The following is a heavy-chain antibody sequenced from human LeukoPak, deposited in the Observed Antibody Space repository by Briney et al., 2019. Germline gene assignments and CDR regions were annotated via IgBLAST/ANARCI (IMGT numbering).Heavy chain of an antibody. J-gene: IGHJ4*02. CDR2: INSDGSST. CDR3: AREYSSSRYFDN. D-gene: IGHD6-6*01. V-gene: IGHV3-74*01. Sequence: GGSLRPSCAASGFTFSSYWMHWVRQAPGKGLVWVSRINSDGSSTNFADSEKGRFTISRDNARNTLYLQMNSLRAEDTAVYYCAREYSSSRYFDNWGQGTLVTVSS. CDR1: GFTFSSYW.